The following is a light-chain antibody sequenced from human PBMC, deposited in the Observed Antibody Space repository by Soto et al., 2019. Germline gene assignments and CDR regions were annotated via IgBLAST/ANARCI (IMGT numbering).Light chain of an antibody. V-gene: IGLV3-21*02. CDR2: DDS. J-gene: IGLJ1*01. Sequence: SYELTQPPSVSVAPGQTARITCGGNTIGSKSLHWYQQKPGQAPVLAVYDDSDRPSGIPERFSGSNSGNTATLTISRVEAGDEADYYCQVWDSSSDHLYVFGTGTKVTVL. CDR1: TIGSKS. CDR3: QVWDSSSDHLYV.